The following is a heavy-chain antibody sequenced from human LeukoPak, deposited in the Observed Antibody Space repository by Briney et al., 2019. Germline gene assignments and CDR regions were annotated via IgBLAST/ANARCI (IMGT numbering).Heavy chain of an antibody. CDR1: GFMFSNYW. J-gene: IGHJ4*02. CDR3: VRDHDYDTSASYYWRRYFDY. V-gene: IGHV3-7*01. D-gene: IGHD3-22*01. Sequence: PGGFLRLSCAASGFMFSNYWMTWVRQAPGKGLEWVANIKQDGGEKYYVRSVRGRFTISRDNAKNSLLLQMNSLRVEDTAVYYCVRDHDYDTSASYYWRRYFDYWGQGTLVTVSS. CDR2: IKQDGGEK.